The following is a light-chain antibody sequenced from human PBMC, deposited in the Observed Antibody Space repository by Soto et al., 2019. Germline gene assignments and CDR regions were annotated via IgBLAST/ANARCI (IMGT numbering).Light chain of an antibody. Sequence: EIVLTQSPVTLSLSPGERATLSCRASQSVSSYLAWYQQKPGQAPTLLIYDASKRATGIPARFSGSWSGTDFTLIISSLEPEDFAVYYCQQRSNWPSTFGGGTKVEIK. CDR1: QSVSSY. CDR2: DAS. V-gene: IGKV3-11*01. CDR3: QQRSNWPST. J-gene: IGKJ4*01.